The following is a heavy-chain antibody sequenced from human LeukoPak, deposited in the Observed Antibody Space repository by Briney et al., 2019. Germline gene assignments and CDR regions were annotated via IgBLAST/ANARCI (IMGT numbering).Heavy chain of an antibody. CDR3: AKDLYYYDSSGYPVY. Sequence: GGSLRLSCAASGFTFSSYGMHWVRQAPGKGLEWVAVISYDGSNKYYADSVKGRFTISRDNSKNTLYLQMNSLRAEDTAVYYCAKDLYYYDSSGYPVYWGQGTLVTVSS. J-gene: IGHJ4*02. CDR2: ISYDGSNK. D-gene: IGHD3-22*01. V-gene: IGHV3-30*18. CDR1: GFTFSSYG.